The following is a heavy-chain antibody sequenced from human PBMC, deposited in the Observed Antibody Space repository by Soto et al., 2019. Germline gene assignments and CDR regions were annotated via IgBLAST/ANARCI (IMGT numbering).Heavy chain of an antibody. Sequence: SETLSLTCTVSGGSISSSSYYWGWIRQPPGKGLEWIGSIYYSGSTYYNLSLKSRVTISVDTSKNQFSLKLSSVTAADTAVYYCARYGDYMAYWGQGTLVTVSS. J-gene: IGHJ4*02. D-gene: IGHD4-17*01. CDR3: ARYGDYMAY. CDR1: GGSISSSSYY. CDR2: IYYSGST. V-gene: IGHV4-39*01.